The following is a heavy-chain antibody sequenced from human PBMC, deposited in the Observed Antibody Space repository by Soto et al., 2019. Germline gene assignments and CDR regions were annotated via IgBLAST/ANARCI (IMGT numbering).Heavy chain of an antibody. J-gene: IGHJ1*01. CDR1: GFTFSSYW. CDR2: IKQDGSEK. V-gene: IGHV3-7*01. Sequence: EVQLVESGGGLVQPGGSLRLSCAASGFTFSSYWMSWVRQAPGKGLEWVANIKQDGSEKYYVDSVKGRFTISRDNAKNSLYLQRNSLRAEDTAVYYWAREEDAEYFQHWGQGTLVTVSS. CDR3: AREEDAEYFQH.